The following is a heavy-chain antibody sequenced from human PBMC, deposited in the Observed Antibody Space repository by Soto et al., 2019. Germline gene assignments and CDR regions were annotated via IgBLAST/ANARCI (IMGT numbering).Heavy chain of an antibody. CDR2: VSYDGGNK. CDR3: ARGLTRIQLWTSRYYGMDV. D-gene: IGHD5-18*01. CDR1: GFTFSNYA. J-gene: IGHJ6*02. Sequence: GGSLRLSCAASGFTFSNYAMYWVRQAPGKGLEWVAVVSYDGGNKYYADSVKGRFTISRDNSKKTLYLQMNSLRAEDTAVYYCARGLTRIQLWTSRYYGMDVWGQGTTVTVSS. V-gene: IGHV3-30-3*01.